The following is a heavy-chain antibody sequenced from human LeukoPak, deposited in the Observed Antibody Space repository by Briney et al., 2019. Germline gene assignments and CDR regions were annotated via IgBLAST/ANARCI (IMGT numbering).Heavy chain of an antibody. Sequence: SETLSLTCTVSGGSISSSSYSWTWIRQPPGKGLEWIGSIHYDGNTYYKPSLRSRVTISVDTSNQFSLRLSSAAAADTATYYCXXXXLNXYGHYYWGQGTLVTVSS. J-gene: IGHJ4*02. V-gene: IGHV4-39*01. CDR3: XXXXLNXYGHYY. D-gene: IGHD4-17*01. CDR2: IHYDGNT. CDR1: GGSISSSSYS.